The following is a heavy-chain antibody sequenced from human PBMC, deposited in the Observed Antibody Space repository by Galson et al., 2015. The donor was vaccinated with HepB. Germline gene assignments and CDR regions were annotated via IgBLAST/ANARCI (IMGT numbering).Heavy chain of an antibody. Sequence: SLRLSCAASGFTFSSSAMHWVRQASGKGLEWVGRIGSKAHNYATAYVASVKGRFTISRDDSKSTAYLQMNSLKTEDTAVYYCTRLGDLSAYSSKWGQGTLVTVSS. CDR1: GFTFSSSA. D-gene: IGHD6-13*01. J-gene: IGHJ4*02. CDR3: TRLGDLSAYSSK. CDR2: IGSKAHNYAT. V-gene: IGHV3-73*01.